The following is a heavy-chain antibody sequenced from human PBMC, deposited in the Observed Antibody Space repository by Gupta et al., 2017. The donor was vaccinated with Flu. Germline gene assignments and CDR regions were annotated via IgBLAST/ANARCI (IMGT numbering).Heavy chain of an antibody. J-gene: IGHJ5*01. CDR2: INEGGSDY. CDR1: GFTFSSYW. V-gene: IGHV3-7*01. CDR3: ARVNVPVLGISDWFDS. D-gene: IGHD2/OR15-2a*01. Sequence: EVQLVESGGNLVQPGGSLSLSCAASGFTFSSYWMTWVRQAPGKGLEWVANINEGGSDYYYGDPVKGRFTISRDNAKNSLYLQMNSLRAEDTAVYYCARVNVPVLGISDWFDSWGQGTPVTVSS.